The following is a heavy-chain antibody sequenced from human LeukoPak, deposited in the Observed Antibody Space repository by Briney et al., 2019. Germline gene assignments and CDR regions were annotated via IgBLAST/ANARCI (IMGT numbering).Heavy chain of an antibody. J-gene: IGHJ6*03. CDR2: INHSGST. Sequence: PSETLSLTCAVYGGSFSGYYWSWIRQPPGKGLEWIGEINHSGSTNYNPSLKSRVTISVDTSKNQFSLKLSSVTAADTAVYYCARGRYYGSESYYNSPHYYYYMDVWGKGTTVTVSS. D-gene: IGHD3-10*01. V-gene: IGHV4-34*01. CDR1: GGSFSGYY. CDR3: ARGRYYGSESYYNSPHYYYYMDV.